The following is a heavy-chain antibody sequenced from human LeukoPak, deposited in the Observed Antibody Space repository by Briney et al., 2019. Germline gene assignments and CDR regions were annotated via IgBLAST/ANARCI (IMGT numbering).Heavy chain of an antibody. Sequence: GGSLRLSCAASGFTFSDYYVSWIRQAPGKGLEWVSYISSSSSYTNYADSVKGRFTISRDNAKNSLYLQMNSLRAEDTAVYYCARVLLWFGELLQDAFDIWGQGTMVTVSS. CDR1: GFTFSDYY. D-gene: IGHD3-10*01. CDR3: ARVLLWFGELLQDAFDI. J-gene: IGHJ3*02. CDR2: ISSSSSYT. V-gene: IGHV3-11*06.